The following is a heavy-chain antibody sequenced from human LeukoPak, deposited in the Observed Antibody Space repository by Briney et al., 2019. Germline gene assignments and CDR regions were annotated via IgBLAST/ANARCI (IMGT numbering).Heavy chain of an antibody. Sequence: SETLSLTCAVYGGSFSGYHWSWIRQPPGKGLEWIGEINHSGSTNYNPSLKSRVNISVDTSKNQFSLKLSSVTAADTAVYYCARGGVGLRFPFFDYWGQGTLVTVSS. CDR1: GGSFSGYH. D-gene: IGHD4-17*01. CDR3: ARGGVGLRFPFFDY. J-gene: IGHJ4*02. CDR2: INHSGST. V-gene: IGHV4-34*01.